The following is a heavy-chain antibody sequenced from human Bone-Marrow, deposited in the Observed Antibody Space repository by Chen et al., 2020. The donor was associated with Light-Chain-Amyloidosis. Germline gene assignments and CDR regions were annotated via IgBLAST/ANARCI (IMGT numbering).Heavy chain of an antibody. V-gene: IGHV3-30*01. CDR1: GFTFSSYA. CDR2: ISYVGSNK. Sequence: QVQLVESGGGVVQPGRSLRLSCAASGFTFSSYAMHWVRQAPGKGLEWVAVISYVGSNKYYADSVKGRFTISRDNSKNTLYLQMNSLRAEDTAVYYCARDRDYYDILSYFDYWGQGTLVTVSS. J-gene: IGHJ4*02. CDR3: ARDRDYYDILSYFDY. D-gene: IGHD3-9*01.